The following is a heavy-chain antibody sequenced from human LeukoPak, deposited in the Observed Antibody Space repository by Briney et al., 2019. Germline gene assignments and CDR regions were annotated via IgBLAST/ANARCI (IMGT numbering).Heavy chain of an antibody. CDR2: VSHHGSTK. D-gene: IGHD6-19*01. CDR3: ARAVVGKEDLDY. CDR1: GFTFSIYA. V-gene: IGHV3-30*04. J-gene: IGHJ4*02. Sequence: GGSLRLSCAASGFTFSIYAIHWVRQAPGKGLEWVAVVSHHGSTKYYADSVKGRFTISRDNSKNTLYLQMNTLGAEDTAVYYCARAVVGKEDLDYWGQGTLVTVSS.